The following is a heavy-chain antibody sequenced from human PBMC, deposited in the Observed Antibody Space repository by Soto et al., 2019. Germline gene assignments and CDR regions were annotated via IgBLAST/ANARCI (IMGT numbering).Heavy chain of an antibody. Sequence: PSETLSLTCAVYGGSFSGYYWSWIRQPPGKGLEWIGEINHSGSTNYNPSLKSRVTISVDTSKNQFSLKLSSVTAADTAVYYCARGSEGSGSYYKRGHWFDPWGQGTLVTVSS. V-gene: IGHV4-34*01. CDR3: ARGSEGSGSYYKRGHWFDP. CDR1: GGSFSGYY. CDR2: INHSGST. J-gene: IGHJ5*02. D-gene: IGHD3-10*01.